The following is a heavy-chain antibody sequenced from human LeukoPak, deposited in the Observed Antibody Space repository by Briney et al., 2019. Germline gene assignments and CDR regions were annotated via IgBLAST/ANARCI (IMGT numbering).Heavy chain of an antibody. CDR2: IDNDGYST. J-gene: IGHJ4*02. V-gene: IGHV3-74*01. CDR3: VIGNRGPDY. D-gene: IGHD2/OR15-2a*01. Sequence: GGSLRLSCLASGFTVSSTYMSWVRQAPGKGLVWVSRIDNDGYSTVYADSVKDRFTISRDNAKNTLNLQMNSLRAEDTAVYYCVIGNRGPDYWGQGTLVTVSS. CDR1: GFTVSSTY.